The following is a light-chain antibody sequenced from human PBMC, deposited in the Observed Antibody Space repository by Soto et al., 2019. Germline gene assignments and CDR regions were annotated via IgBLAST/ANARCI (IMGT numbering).Light chain of an antibody. J-gene: IGKJ5*01. Sequence: DIQMTQSPSTLSGSVGDRVTITCRASQTISSWLAWYQQKPRTAPKLLIYKASTLKSGVPSRFSGSGSGTEFPLTISRLQPDDFATYYCQQLHDYPITFGQGTRLEIK. CDR2: KAS. CDR1: QTISSW. CDR3: QQLHDYPIT. V-gene: IGKV1-5*03.